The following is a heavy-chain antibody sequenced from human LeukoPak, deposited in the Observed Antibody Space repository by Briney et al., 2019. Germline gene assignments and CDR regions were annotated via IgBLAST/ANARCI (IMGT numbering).Heavy chain of an antibody. J-gene: IGHJ4*02. Sequence: GGSLRLTCAASGFTFSDYYMSWIRQAPGKGLEWVSYISSSGSTIYYADSVKGRFTISRDNAKNSLYLQMNSLRAEDTAVYYCARDYNWNYDAFFDYWGQGTLVTVSS. CDR1: GFTFSDYY. CDR3: ARDYNWNYDAFFDY. CDR2: ISSSGSTI. V-gene: IGHV3-11*01. D-gene: IGHD1-7*01.